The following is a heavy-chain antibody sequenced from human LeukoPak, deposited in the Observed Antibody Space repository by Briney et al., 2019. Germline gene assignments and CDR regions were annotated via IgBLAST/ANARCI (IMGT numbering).Heavy chain of an antibody. J-gene: IGHJ4*02. D-gene: IGHD6-19*01. Sequence: GGSLRLSCAASGFMFSSYGMSWVRQAPGKGLEWVSALSGSGGSTYYADSVKGRFTISRDNSKNTLYLQMNSLRAEDTAVYYCAKASTVAAYYFDYWGQGTLVTVSS. CDR2: LSGSGGST. CDR3: AKASTVAAYYFDY. V-gene: IGHV3-23*01. CDR1: GFMFSSYG.